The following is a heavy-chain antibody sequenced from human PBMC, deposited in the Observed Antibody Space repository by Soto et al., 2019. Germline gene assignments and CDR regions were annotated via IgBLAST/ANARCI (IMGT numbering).Heavy chain of an antibody. CDR2: IWYDGTNK. V-gene: IGHV3-33*01. Sequence: QVQLVESGGGVVQPGRSLRLSCAASGFTFSSYGMXXXXXXXXXXXXXXXXIWYDGTNKYYADSVKGRFTISRDNSKXXXXXXXXXXXXXXXXXXXXXXXXXXXXGXXXXYGMDVWGKGTTVTVSS. CDR1: GFTFSSYG. CDR3: XXXXXXXXGXXXXYGMDV. J-gene: IGHJ6*04.